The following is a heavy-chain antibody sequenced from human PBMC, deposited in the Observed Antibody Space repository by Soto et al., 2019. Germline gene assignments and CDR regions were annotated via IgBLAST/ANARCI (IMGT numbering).Heavy chain of an antibody. CDR1: GFTFDDYA. J-gene: IGHJ4*02. CDR3: AKGTPYYYDSSGYFDY. V-gene: IGHV3-9*01. CDR2: ISWNSGSI. D-gene: IGHD3-22*01. Sequence: EVQLVESGGGLVQPGRSLRLSCAASGFTFDDYAMHWVRQAPGKGLEWVSGISWNSGSIGYADSVKGRFTISRDNAKNSLYLQMNSLRAEDTALYYCAKGTPYYYDSSGYFDYWGQGTLVTVSS.